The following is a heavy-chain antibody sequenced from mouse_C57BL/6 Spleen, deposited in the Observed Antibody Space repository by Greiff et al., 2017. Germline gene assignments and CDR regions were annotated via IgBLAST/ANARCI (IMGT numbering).Heavy chain of an antibody. CDR2: ISDGGSYT. CDR1: GFTFSSYA. CDR3: ARGGYSYYYAMDY. V-gene: IGHV5-4*01. Sequence: EVQVVESGGGLVKPGGSLKLSCAASGFTFSSYAMSWVRQTPEKRLEWVATISDGGSYTYYPDNVKGRFTISRDNAKNNLYLQMSHLKSEDTAMYYCARGGYSYYYAMDYWGQGTSVTVSS. J-gene: IGHJ4*01. D-gene: IGHD2-3*01.